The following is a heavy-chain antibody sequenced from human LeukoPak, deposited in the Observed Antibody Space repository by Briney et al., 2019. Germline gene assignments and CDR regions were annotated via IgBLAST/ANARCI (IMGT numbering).Heavy chain of an antibody. J-gene: IGHJ4*02. CDR1: GFTFSSYW. CDR2: INSDGGST. CDR3: ARSFRSSGSENFDY. Sequence: GGSLRLSYAASGFTFSSYWMHWVRQAPGKGLVWVSRINSDGGSTTYADSVKGRFTISRDNAKNTLYLQMNSLRAEDTALYYCARSFRSSGSENFDYWGQGTLVTVSS. V-gene: IGHV3-74*01. D-gene: IGHD3-10*01.